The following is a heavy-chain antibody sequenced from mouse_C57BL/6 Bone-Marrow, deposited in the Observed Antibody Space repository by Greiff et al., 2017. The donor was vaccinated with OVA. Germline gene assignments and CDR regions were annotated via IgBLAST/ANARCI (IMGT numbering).Heavy chain of an antibody. D-gene: IGHD1-1*01. V-gene: IGHV1-26*01. CDR2: INPNNGGT. Sequence: EVQLQQSGLELVKPGASVKISCKASGYTFTDYYMNWVKQSPGKSLEWIGDINPNNGGTSYNQKFKGKATLTVDKSSSTAYMELRSLTSEDSAVYYCAYYGSSYVFAYWGQGTLVTVSA. J-gene: IGHJ3*01. CDR1: GYTFTDYY. CDR3: AYYGSSYVFAY.